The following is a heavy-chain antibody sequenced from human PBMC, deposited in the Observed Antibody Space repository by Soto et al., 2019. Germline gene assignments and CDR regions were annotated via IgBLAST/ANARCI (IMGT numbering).Heavy chain of an antibody. V-gene: IGHV3-23*01. Sequence: PGGSLRLSCAASGFTFSSYAMSWVRQAPGKGLEWVSAIIGSGGSTYYADSVKGRFTISRDNSKNTLYLQMNNLRADDTAIYYCAKADTGWFAPWGRGTLVTVSS. D-gene: IGHD3-10*01. CDR1: GFTFSSYA. J-gene: IGHJ5*02. CDR3: AKADTGWFAP. CDR2: IIGSGGST.